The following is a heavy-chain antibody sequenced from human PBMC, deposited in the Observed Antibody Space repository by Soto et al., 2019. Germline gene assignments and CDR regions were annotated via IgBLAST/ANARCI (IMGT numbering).Heavy chain of an antibody. J-gene: IGHJ3*02. Sequence: PGESLKISCKGSGYSFTSYWIGWVRQMPGKGLGWMGIIYPGDSDTKYSPSFQGQVTISADKSIITAYLQWSSLKASDTAMYYCARRHLVEDAFDIWGQGTMVTVSS. CDR1: GYSFTSYW. CDR3: ARRHLVEDAFDI. D-gene: IGHD6-6*01. V-gene: IGHV5-51*01. CDR2: IYPGDSDT.